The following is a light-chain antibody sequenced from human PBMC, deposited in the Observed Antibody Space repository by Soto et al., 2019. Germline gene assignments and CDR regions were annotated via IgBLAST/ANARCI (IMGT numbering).Light chain of an antibody. J-gene: IGKJ2*01. CDR1: QDIRNS. CDR2: EAS. Sequence: DIPMTQSPSSLSASVGDKVTITCRASQDIRNSLNWYQQKPGKAPNLLIYEASNLETGVPSTFSGGGSGTDFTFTISSLQPEDIATYFCQQYHSLPYTFGQGTKLEL. CDR3: QQYHSLPYT. V-gene: IGKV1-33*01.